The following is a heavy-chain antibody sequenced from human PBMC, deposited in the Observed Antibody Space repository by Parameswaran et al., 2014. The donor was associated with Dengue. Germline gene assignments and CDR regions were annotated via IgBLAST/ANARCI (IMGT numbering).Heavy chain of an antibody. V-gene: IGHV3-48*03. D-gene: IGHD6-13*01. CDR2: ISTSGITT. CDR3: ARQLPPVAAAGTIYHYYAMGV. J-gene: IGHJ6*02. Sequence: WIRQPPGKGLEWLSYISTSGITTYYADSVKGRFTISRDNAKDSLYLQLNSLRGEDTAVYYCARQLPPVAAAGTIYHYYAMGVWGQGTTVTVSS.